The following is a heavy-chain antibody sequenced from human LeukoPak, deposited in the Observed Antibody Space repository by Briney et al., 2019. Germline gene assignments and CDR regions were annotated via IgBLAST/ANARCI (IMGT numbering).Heavy chain of an antibody. V-gene: IGHV4-4*07. D-gene: IGHD6-13*01. J-gene: IGHJ4*02. CDR1: GGSISSYY. CDR2: IYTSGST. CDR3: ARERPNWIAAAGSLDY. Sequence: PSETLSLTCTVSGGSISSYYWSWIRQPAGKGLEWIGRIYTSGSTNYNPSLKSRVTMSVDTSKNQFSLKLNSVTAADTAVYYCARERPNWIAAAGSLDYWGQGTLVTVSS.